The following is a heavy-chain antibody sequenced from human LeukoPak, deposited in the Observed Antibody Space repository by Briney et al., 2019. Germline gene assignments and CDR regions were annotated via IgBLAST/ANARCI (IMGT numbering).Heavy chain of an antibody. CDR1: GYPFTDYY. V-gene: IGHV1-2*02. J-gene: IGHJ4*02. CDR2: TNPNTGDT. D-gene: IGHD3-10*01. Sequence: GASVRVSCKASGYPFTDYYMHWIRQARGQGLEWMGWTNPNTGDTNYPQKFQCRVTMTTDTSISTAYMDLSRLSSDDTAVYYCATLVRGSNSYYPYWGQGTLVTVSS. CDR3: ATLVRGSNSYYPY.